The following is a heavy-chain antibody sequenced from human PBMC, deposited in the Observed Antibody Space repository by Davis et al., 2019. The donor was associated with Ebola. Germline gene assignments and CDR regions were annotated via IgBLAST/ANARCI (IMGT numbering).Heavy chain of an antibody. J-gene: IGHJ6*04. CDR3: ARDVGLGYCSGGSCYRYYYYGMDV. Sequence: ASVKVSCKASGYTFTSYAMHWVRQAPGQRLEWMGWINAGNGNTKYSQKFQGRVTITRDTSASTAYMELSSLRSEDTAVYYCARDVGLGYCSGGSCYRYYYYGMDVWGKGTTVTVSS. D-gene: IGHD2-15*01. CDR2: INAGNGNT. CDR1: GYTFTSYA. V-gene: IGHV1-3*01.